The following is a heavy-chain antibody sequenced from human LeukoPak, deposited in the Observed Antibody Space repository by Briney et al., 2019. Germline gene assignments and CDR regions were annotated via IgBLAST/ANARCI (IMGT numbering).Heavy chain of an antibody. CDR1: GFTFNNCD. D-gene: IGHD6-19*01. Sequence: AGGSLRLSCAASGFTFNNCDIHWVRQAPGKGLEWVAFIRYDGSNKYYADSVKGRFTISRDNSKNTLYLQMNSLRAEDTAVYYCAKDGSGPNWYFDLWGRGTLVTVSS. CDR2: IRYDGSNK. J-gene: IGHJ2*01. CDR3: AKDGSGPNWYFDL. V-gene: IGHV3-30*02.